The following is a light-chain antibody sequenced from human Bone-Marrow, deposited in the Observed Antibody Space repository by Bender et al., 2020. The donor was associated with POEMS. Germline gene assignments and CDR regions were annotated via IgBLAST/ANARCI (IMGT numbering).Light chain of an antibody. CDR1: SSNIGNNA. CDR3: SAWDDSLSGWV. Sequence: QSVLTQPPSVSEAPRQRVTISCSGSSSNIGNNAVIWFQQLPGKAPKLLIYYDDLLTPGVSDRFSASKSGTSASLAISELQSEDEAVDYCSAWDDSLSGWVFGGGTKLTVL. V-gene: IGLV1-36*01. J-gene: IGLJ3*02. CDR2: YDD.